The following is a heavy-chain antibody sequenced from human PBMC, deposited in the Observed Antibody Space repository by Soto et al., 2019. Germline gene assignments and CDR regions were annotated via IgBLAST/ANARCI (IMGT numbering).Heavy chain of an antibody. CDR2: IYPGDFDT. CDR3: ARRCTGGSCYSSHYYYGMDV. J-gene: IGHJ6*01. CDR1: GYSFTNYW. V-gene: IGHV5-51*01. D-gene: IGHD2-15*01. Sequence: GESLKISCKGSGYSFTNYWIGWARQMPGKGLEWMGIIYPGDFDTRYSPSFQGQVTISADKSISTAYLQWSSLKASDTAMYYCARRCTGGSCYSSHYYYGMDVWGQGTTVTVSS.